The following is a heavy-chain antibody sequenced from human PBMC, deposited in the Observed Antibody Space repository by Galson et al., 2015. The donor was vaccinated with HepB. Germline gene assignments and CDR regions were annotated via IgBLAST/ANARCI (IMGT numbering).Heavy chain of an antibody. Sequence: SLRLSCAASGFTFSSYAMSWVRQAPGKGLEWVSAISGSGGSTYYADSVKGRFTISRDNSKNTLYLQVNSLRAEDTAVYYCAKVIFHQRFDWLSYYGMDVWGQGTTVTVSS. V-gene: IGHV3-23*01. CDR2: ISGSGGST. J-gene: IGHJ6*02. CDR3: AKVIFHQRFDWLSYYGMDV. CDR1: GFTFSSYA. D-gene: IGHD3-9*01.